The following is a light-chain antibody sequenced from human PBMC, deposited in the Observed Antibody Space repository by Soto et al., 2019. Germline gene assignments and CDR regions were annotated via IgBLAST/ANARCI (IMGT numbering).Light chain of an antibody. CDR3: TSYTSTSTLV. J-gene: IGLJ2*01. CDR1: SNDIGANNY. Sequence: HSVLTQPASVSGSPGQSITISCTGTSNDIGANNYVSWYQHHPGKAPKILIYEAANRPSGVSHRFSGSKSANTASLTISGLQAEDEADYFCTSYTSTSTLVFGGGTKLTVL. V-gene: IGLV2-14*01. CDR2: EAA.